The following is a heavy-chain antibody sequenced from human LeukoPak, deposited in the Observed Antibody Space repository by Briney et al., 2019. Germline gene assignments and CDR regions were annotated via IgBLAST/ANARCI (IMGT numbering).Heavy chain of an antibody. CDR3: ASLKNSYDSSGYLVTDAFDI. J-gene: IGHJ3*02. CDR1: GYTFTSYV. CDR2: INAGNGNT. D-gene: IGHD3-22*01. Sequence: GASVKVSCKASGYTFTSYVMHWVRQAPGQRLEWMGWINAGNGNTKYSQEFQGRVTMTTDTSTSTAYMELRSLRSDDTAVYYCASLKNSYDSSGYLVTDAFDIWGQGTMVTVSS. V-gene: IGHV1-3*01.